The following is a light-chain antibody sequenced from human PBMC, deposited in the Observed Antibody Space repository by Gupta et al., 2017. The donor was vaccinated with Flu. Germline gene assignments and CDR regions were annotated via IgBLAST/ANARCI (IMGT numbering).Light chain of an antibody. J-gene: IGKJ2*01. CDR1: QSVSSN. CDR2: GVS. V-gene: IGKV3-15*01. CDR3: QQYNDWPST. Sequence: GERATLSCRASQSVSSNLAWYQQKPGQAPRLFIYGVSTRDTGIPARFSGSGSGTEFTLTISSLQSEDFAVYYCQQYNDWPSTFGQGTKLEIK.